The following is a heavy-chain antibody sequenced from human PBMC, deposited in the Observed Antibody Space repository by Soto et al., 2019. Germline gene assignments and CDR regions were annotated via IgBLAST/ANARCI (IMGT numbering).Heavy chain of an antibody. CDR2: IYYRGHT. D-gene: IGHD3-9*01. CDR1: GDSLNRDKYY. J-gene: IGHJ4*02. V-gene: IGHV4-39*01. CDR3: ARREGLATISYYFDF. Sequence: QLQASGPGLVKPSATLSLTCSVSGDSLNRDKYYWGWIRPPPGRGLEWIGSIYYRGHTYYNPSPQTGVTRSRDKAKGQFARRLNAVTAADSAGYFWARREGLATISYYFDFWGQGAQVTVSS.